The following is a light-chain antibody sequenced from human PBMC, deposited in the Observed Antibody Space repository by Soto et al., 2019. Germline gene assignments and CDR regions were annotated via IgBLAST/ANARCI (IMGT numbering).Light chain of an antibody. Sequence: ILMTQSPATLSVSPGERATLSCRASQSVSNNLAWYQQKPGQAPRLLIYDASTRATGIPARFSGSGSGKEFTLNISGLQSEDFAVNYCQPYNNWPPWTFGQGTKVEIK. CDR1: QSVSNN. J-gene: IGKJ1*01. V-gene: IGKV3-15*01. CDR2: DAS. CDR3: QPYNNWPPWT.